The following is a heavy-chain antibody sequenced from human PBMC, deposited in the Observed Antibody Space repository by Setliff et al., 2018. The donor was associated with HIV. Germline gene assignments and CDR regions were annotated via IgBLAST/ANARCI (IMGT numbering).Heavy chain of an antibody. J-gene: IGHJ4*02. Sequence: PGGSLRLSCAASGFTFSTYAMGWVRQAPGKGLEWVSGISGSGSSTYYIDSVKGRFTISRDRNKLYLQMNGLRAEDTALYYCAKVRPRQLVSAKPPYFFDFWGQGTLVTVSS. D-gene: IGHD6-13*01. V-gene: IGHV3-23*01. CDR1: GFTFSTYA. CDR3: AKVRPRQLVSAKPPYFFDF. CDR2: ISGSGSST.